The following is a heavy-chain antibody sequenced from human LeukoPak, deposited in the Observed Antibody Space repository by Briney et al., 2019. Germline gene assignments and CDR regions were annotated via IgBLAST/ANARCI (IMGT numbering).Heavy chain of an antibody. J-gene: IGHJ4*02. CDR2: INPNSGGT. V-gene: IGHV1-2*02. CDR3: ARIVDWGYSYGPPDY. D-gene: IGHD5-18*01. CDR1: GYTFTGYY. Sequence: GASVKVSCXASGYTFTGYYMHWVRLAPGQGLEWMGWINPNSGGTNYAQKFQGRVTMTRDTSISTAYMELSRLRSDDTAVYYCARIVDWGYSYGPPDYWGQGTLVTVSS.